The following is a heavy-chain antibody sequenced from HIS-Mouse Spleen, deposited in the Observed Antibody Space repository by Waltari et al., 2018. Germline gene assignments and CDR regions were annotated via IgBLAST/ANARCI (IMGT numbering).Heavy chain of an antibody. Sequence: QLQLQESGPGLGKPSETLSLTCTVSGGPISSSSYYWGWIPQPPGKGLEWIGSIYYCGSTYYNPSLKSRVTISVDTSKNQFSLKLSSVTAADTAVYYCARDVSWGQGTLVTVSS. V-gene: IGHV4-39*07. CDR2: IYYCGST. CDR3: ARDVS. J-gene: IGHJ4*02. CDR1: GGPISSSSYY.